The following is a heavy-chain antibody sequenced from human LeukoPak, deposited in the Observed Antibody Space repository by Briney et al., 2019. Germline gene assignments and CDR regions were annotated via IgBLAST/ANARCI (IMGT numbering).Heavy chain of an antibody. Sequence: SETLSLTCNVSGYSISSGYYWGWIRQPPGKGLEWIGSLYHSGTTYYNPSLKSRVTFSIDTSKNQFSLKLSSVTAADTAVYYCARDLNLRRFDYWGQGALVTVSS. CDR1: GYSISSGYY. D-gene: IGHD1-14*01. J-gene: IGHJ4*02. V-gene: IGHV4-38-2*02. CDR3: ARDLNLRRFDY. CDR2: LYHSGTT.